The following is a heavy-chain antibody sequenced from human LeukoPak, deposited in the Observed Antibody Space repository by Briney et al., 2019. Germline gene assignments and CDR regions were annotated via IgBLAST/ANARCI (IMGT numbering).Heavy chain of an antibody. CDR3: AKDHDYGDYGEVY. J-gene: IGHJ4*02. V-gene: IGHV3-66*01. CDR1: GFSVSSNY. Sequence: GGSLRLSCVASGFSVSSNYMSWVRQAPGKGPEWLSVLYRGGTTYYAGSVKGRFTISRDDSKNTLYLQMNSLRAEDTAVYYCAKDHDYGDYGEVYWGQGTLVTVSS. CDR2: LYRGGTT. D-gene: IGHD4-17*01.